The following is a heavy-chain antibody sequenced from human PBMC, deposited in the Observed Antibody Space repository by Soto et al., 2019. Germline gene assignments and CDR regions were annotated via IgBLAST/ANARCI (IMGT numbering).Heavy chain of an antibody. CDR2: ISGSGGTA. V-gene: IGHV3-23*01. J-gene: IGHJ3*01. Sequence: LRLSCAASGFTFTNYAMNWVRQAPGKGLEWVSVISGSGGTAYYADPVKGRFTISIDNSNNMLYLQMNSLRAEDTAKYYCVKEGSGWYSRGPLDFWGRGTMVTVSS. CDR3: VKEGSGWYSRGPLDF. D-gene: IGHD6-19*01. CDR1: GFTFTNYA.